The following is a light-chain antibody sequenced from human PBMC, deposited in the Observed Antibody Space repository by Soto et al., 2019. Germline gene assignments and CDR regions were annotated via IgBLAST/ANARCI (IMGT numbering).Light chain of an antibody. J-gene: IGKJ1*01. CDR1: QSISSN. CDR3: QQSNSLPPT. Sequence: DIQMTQSPSSLPASVGDRVTITCRASQSISSNLNWYQQKPGKAPKLLIHTAASLQSGVPSRFSGSGSGTDFTLTIASLQLEDFATYYCQQSNSLPPTFGQGTKVEIK. V-gene: IGKV1-39*01. CDR2: TAA.